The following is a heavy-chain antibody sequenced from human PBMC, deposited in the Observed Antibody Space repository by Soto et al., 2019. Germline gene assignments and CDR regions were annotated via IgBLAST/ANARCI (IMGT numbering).Heavy chain of an antibody. V-gene: IGHV4-38-2*01. CDR1: VYSGSSGSY. Sequence: SETLSLTGAVSVYSGSSGSYWGCIRQPPGKGPEWIASIYHGGTTFYNPSLKSRVTISVDTSKNHYSLKLKSVTAADTAVYYCARVHVMVVAGSTFDYWGPGTLVTVSS. D-gene: IGHD6-19*01. CDR3: ARVHVMVVAGSTFDY. CDR2: IYHGGTT. J-gene: IGHJ4*01.